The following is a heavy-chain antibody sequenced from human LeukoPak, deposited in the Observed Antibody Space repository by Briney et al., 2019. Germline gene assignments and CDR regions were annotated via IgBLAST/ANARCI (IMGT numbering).Heavy chain of an antibody. V-gene: IGHV4-34*01. Sequence: SETLSLTCAVYGGSFSGYYWSWIRQPPGKGLEWIGEINHSGSTNYNPSLQSRVTISVDTSKNQFSLKLTSVTAADTAVYYCARHCASGTCAFDIWGQGTMVTVSS. CDR2: INHSGST. D-gene: IGHD6-13*01. CDR3: ARHCASGTCAFDI. CDR1: GGSFSGYY. J-gene: IGHJ3*02.